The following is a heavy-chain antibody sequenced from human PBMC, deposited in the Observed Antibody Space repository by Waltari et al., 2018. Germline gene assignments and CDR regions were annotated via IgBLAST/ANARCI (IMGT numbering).Heavy chain of an antibody. J-gene: IGHJ4*02. CDR1: GFTFGDFA. CDR2: INWNSDFI. D-gene: IGHD5-18*01. V-gene: IGHV3-9*01. CDR3: ARKRGRGLTYGPFFYDY. Sequence: EVQLVESGGGLVQPGSSLRLSCATSGFTFGDFAMPWVRQAPGKALEWVSGINWNSDFIGYGDSVKGRFTISRDNARNSLYLQMNSLRVDDTAVYYCARKRGRGLTYGPFFYDYWGRGTLVTVAS.